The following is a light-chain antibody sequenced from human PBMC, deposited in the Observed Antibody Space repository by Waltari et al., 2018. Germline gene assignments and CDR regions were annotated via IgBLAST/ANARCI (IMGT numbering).Light chain of an antibody. CDR2: GNN. CDR3: QSFDSRLSDGVV. CDR1: APTLGEGPP. J-gene: IGLJ2*01. V-gene: IGLV1-40*01. Sequence: QSVLTPPPSVSGTPGQRVPIPCTGSAPTLGEGPPVHWYQKIPGTAPKLLIVGNNNRPSGVPDRFSGSKSGTSAALAITGLQAEDEGDYYCQSFDSRLSDGVVFGGGTKVTVL.